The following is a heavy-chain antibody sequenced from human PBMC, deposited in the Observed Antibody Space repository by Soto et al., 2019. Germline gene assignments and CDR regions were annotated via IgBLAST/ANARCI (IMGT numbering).Heavy chain of an antibody. D-gene: IGHD3-3*01. Sequence: SETLSLTCAVYGGYFSGYYWDCIRQPPGKGLEWIGYVYYGGSSYYNPSLKSRVTISVDTSKNQFSLKLSSVTAADTAVYFCAREINFWSAPRAYYYYGMDVWGQGTTVTVSS. J-gene: IGHJ6*02. CDR1: GGYFSGYY. CDR2: VYYGGSS. V-gene: IGHV4-34*09. CDR3: AREINFWSAPRAYYYYGMDV.